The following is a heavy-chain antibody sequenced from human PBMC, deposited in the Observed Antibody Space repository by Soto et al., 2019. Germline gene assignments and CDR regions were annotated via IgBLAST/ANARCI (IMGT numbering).Heavy chain of an antibody. CDR1: GGAFSRYT. V-gene: IGHV1-69*02. D-gene: IGHD2-15*01. CDR3: ARVIGYCSGGSCYDYYYYGMDV. Sequence: VKGACKAAGGAFSRYTIGWGRQAPGQGLEWMGRIIPILGIANYAQKFQGRVTITADKSTSTAYMELSSLRSEDTAVYYCARVIGYCSGGSCYDYYYYGMDVWGQGTTVTVSS. CDR2: IIPILGIA. J-gene: IGHJ6*02.